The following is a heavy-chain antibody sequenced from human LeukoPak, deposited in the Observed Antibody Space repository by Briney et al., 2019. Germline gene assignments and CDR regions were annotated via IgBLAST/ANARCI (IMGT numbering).Heavy chain of an antibody. J-gene: IGHJ4*02. CDR1: GYTFTGYY. CDR2: INPNSGGT. CDR3: ARGRGGYSGYDWRADY. Sequence: ASVKVSCKASGYTFTGYYMHWVRQAPGQGLEWMGRINPNSGGTNYAQKFQGRVTMTRDTSISTAYMELSRLRSDDTAVYYCARGRGGYSGYDWRADYWGQGTLVTVSS. D-gene: IGHD5-12*01. V-gene: IGHV1-2*06.